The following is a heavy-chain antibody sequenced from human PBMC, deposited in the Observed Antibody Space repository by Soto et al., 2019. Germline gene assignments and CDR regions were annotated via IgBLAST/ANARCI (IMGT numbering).Heavy chain of an antibody. Sequence: ASVKVSCKASGYTFTGYYIHWVRQAPGQGLEWLGWISPNSGGAYHTQSLQGRVTLTRDTAINKAYLELTSLTSADAAVYYCARGPPVGGTPPLDYLGQGILVPVCS. D-gene: IGHD6-19*01. V-gene: IGHV1-2*02. CDR3: ARGPPVGGTPPLDY. CDR2: ISPNSGGA. J-gene: IGHJ4*02. CDR1: GYTFTGYY.